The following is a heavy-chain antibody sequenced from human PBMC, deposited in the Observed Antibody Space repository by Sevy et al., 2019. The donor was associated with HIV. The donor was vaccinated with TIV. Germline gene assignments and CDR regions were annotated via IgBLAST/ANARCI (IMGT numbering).Heavy chain of an antibody. V-gene: IGHV3-21*01. D-gene: IGHD3-10*01. CDR1: GFSFSSYP. CDR2: ISGSSNYI. J-gene: IGHJ3*02. CDR3: ARTYGSGSWEAFDI. Sequence: GGSLRLSCAASGFSFSSYPMNWVRQAPGKGLEWVSSISGSSNYIYYADSLRGRFTISRDNAKNSLYLQMNSLRAEDTAVYYCARTYGSGSWEAFDIWGQGTMGTVSS.